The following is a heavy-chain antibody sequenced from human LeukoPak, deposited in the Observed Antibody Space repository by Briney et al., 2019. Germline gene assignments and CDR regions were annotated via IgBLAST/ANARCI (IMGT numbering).Heavy chain of an antibody. J-gene: IGHJ4*02. CDR3: ARHFYYGSEPSAPFDY. D-gene: IGHD3-10*01. V-gene: IGHV4-4*09. CDR2: IYTGGST. CDR1: GGSISSYY. Sequence: SETLSLTCTVSGGSISSYYWSWIRQPPGKGLEWIGYIYTGGSTNYNPSLKSRVTISVDTSKNQFSLKLSSVTAADTAVYYCARHFYYGSEPSAPFDYWGQGTLVTVSS.